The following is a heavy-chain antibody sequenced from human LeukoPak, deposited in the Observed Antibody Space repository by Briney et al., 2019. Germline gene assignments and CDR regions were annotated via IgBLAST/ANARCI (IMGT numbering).Heavy chain of an antibody. CDR1: GGSISSYY. Sequence: SETLSLTCTVSGGSISSYYWSWIRQPPGKGLEWIGYIYYSGSTNYNPSLKSRVTISVNTSKNQFTLKLSSVTAADTAVYYCGRVGSGFSDYWGQGTLVTVSS. CDR3: GRVGSGFSDY. V-gene: IGHV4-59*01. CDR2: IYYSGST. D-gene: IGHD6-19*01. J-gene: IGHJ4*02.